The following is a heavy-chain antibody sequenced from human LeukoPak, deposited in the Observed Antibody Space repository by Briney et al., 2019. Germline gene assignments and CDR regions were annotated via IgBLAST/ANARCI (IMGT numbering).Heavy chain of an antibody. CDR3: ARDDGGSYDFWSGYYGRYFDY. CDR2: IYYSGST. D-gene: IGHD3-3*01. CDR1: GVSISSSSYY. J-gene: IGHJ4*02. V-gene: IGHV4-39*07. Sequence: PSETLSLTCTVSGVSISSSSYYWGWLRQPPGKGLEWIGSIYYSGSTYYNPALKSRFTISVDTSKNQFSLKLSSVTAADTAVYYCARDDGGSYDFWSGYYGRYFDYWGQGTLVTVSS.